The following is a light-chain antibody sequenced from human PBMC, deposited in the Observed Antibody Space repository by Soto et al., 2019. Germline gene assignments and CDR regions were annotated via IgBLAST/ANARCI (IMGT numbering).Light chain of an antibody. CDR2: WAS. V-gene: IGKV4-1*01. CDR3: QQYRYAPYT. CDR1: QSVLHTSNNKNY. J-gene: IGKJ2*01. Sequence: DFVMTQSPESLAVSLGERAAINCKSSQSVLHTSNNKNYLTWYQQKPGQPPKLLIYWASTRESGVPDRFSGSGSGTDFTLTISSLQAEDVAVYYGQQYRYAPYTFGQGTKLEIK.